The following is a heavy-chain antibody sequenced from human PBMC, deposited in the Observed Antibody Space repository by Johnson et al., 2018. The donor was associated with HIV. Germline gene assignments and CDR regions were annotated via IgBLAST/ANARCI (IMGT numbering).Heavy chain of an antibody. D-gene: IGHD5-24*01. CDR2: IKQDGSEK. J-gene: IGHJ3*01. CDR1: GFTFSSSW. Sequence: EVQLMESGGGLVQPGGSLRLSCAASGFTFSSSWMHWVCQAPEKGLEWVADIKQDGSEKYYVDSVKGRFTISRDNSENTLYLQMNSLRAEDTAVYYCAREMAWEDAFDVWGQGTMVTISS. V-gene: IGHV3-7*01. CDR3: AREMAWEDAFDV.